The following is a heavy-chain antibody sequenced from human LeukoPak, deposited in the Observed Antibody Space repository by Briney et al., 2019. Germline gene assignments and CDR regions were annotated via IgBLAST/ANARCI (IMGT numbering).Heavy chain of an antibody. CDR2: MNPNSGNT. CDR1: GYTFTSYD. CDR3: ARGHSSSSGIDY. Sequence: ASVKVSCKXSGYTFTSYDINWVRQATRQGLEWMGWMNPNSGNTGYAQKFQGRVTMTRNTSISTAYMELSSLRSEDTAVYYCARGHSSSSGIDYWGQGTLVTVSS. D-gene: IGHD6-13*01. V-gene: IGHV1-8*01. J-gene: IGHJ4*02.